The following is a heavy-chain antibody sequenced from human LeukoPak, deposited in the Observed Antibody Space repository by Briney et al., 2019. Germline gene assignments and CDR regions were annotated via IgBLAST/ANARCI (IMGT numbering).Heavy chain of an antibody. J-gene: IGHJ4*02. D-gene: IGHD4-23*01. CDR2: ISSSSSTI. CDR1: GFTFSSYS. Sequence: GGSLRLSCAASGFTFSSYSMNWVRQAPGKGLEWVSYISSSSSTIYYADSVKGRFTISRDNAKNSLYLQMNSLRAEDTAVYYCARVKREVYGGGYFDYWGQGTLVTVSS. V-gene: IGHV3-48*04. CDR3: ARVKREVYGGGYFDY.